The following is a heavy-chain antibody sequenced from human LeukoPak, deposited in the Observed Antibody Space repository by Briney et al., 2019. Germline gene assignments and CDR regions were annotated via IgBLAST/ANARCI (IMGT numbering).Heavy chain of an antibody. V-gene: IGHV3-9*01. J-gene: IGHJ4*02. CDR1: GFTFDDYA. CDR3: AKAGLGVVITTPFDY. D-gene: IGHD3-22*01. Sequence: GGSLRLSCAASGFTFDDYAMHWVRQAPGKGLEWVSGISWNSGSIVYADSVRGRFTISRDNAKNSLYLQMNSLRAEDTALYYCAKAGLGVVITTPFDYWGQGTLVTVSS. CDR2: ISWNSGSI.